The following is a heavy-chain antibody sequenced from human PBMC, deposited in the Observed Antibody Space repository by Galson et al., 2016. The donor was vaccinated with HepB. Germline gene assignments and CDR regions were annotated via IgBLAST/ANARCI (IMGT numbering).Heavy chain of an antibody. CDR2: INTDGSST. J-gene: IGHJ4*02. V-gene: IGHV3-74*01. CDR1: GFTFSSHW. D-gene: IGHD1-26*01. CDR3: ARGGSRPIDY. Sequence: SLRLSCAASGFTFSSHWMHWVRQAPGKGLVWVSRINTDGSSTSYADSVKGRFTISRDNAKNTRYLQMNSLRAEDPAVYYCARGGSRPIDYWGQGTLVTVSA.